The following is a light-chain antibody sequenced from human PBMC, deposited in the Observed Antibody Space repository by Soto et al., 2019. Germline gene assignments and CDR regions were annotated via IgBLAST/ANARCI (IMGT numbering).Light chain of an antibody. Sequence: MVLTQSKRTLSLSPGERATLSCRASQSVHSGYLAWYQHKPGQAPRLLIYAASSRATGIPDRFSGSGSGTDFTVTISTLEPEDFAVYYCQQYDNSPQRGTFGQGTKLEIK. CDR2: AAS. CDR1: QSVHSGY. V-gene: IGKV3-20*01. CDR3: QQYDNSPQRGT. J-gene: IGKJ2*01.